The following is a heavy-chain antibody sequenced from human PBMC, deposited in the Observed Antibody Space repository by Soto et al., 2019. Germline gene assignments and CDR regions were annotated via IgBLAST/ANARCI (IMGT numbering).Heavy chain of an antibody. CDR3: AKEVQTPFSGSYQISINYYYYGMDV. V-gene: IGHV3-30*18. CDR1: GFTFSSYG. J-gene: IGHJ6*02. D-gene: IGHD3-10*01. CDR2: ISYDGSNK. Sequence: QVQLVESGGGVVQPGRSLRLSCAASGFTFSSYGMHWVRQAPGKGLEWVAVISYDGSNKYYADSVKGRFTISRDNSKNTLYLQMNSLRAEDTAVYYCAKEVQTPFSGSYQISINYYYYGMDVWGQGTTVTVSS.